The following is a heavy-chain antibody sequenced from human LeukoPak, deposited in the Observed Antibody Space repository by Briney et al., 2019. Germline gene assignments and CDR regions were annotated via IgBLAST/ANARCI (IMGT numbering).Heavy chain of an antibody. V-gene: IGHV4-59*12. CDR3: AREVPIVRGLRWDY. CDR2: IYYSGGT. Sequence: SETLSLTCTVSGDSISSYYWSWIRQPPGKGLEWIGYIYYSGGTDYNPSLKSRVTISVDTSKNQFSLELRSVTAADTAVYYCAREVPIVRGLRWDYWGQGTLVTVSS. D-gene: IGHD3-10*01. J-gene: IGHJ4*02. CDR1: GDSISSYY.